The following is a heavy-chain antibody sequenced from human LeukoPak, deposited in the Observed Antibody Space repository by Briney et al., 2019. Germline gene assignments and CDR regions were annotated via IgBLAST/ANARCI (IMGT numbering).Heavy chain of an antibody. CDR2: INHSGST. CDR1: GGSFSGYY. Sequence: SETLSLTCAVYGGSFSGYYWSWIRQPPGKGLEWIGEINHSGSTNYNPSLKSRVTISVDTSKNQFSLKLSSVTAADTAVYYCHYTIFGFVESERGYWGQGTLVTVSS. J-gene: IGHJ4*02. CDR3: HYTIFGFVESERGY. V-gene: IGHV4-34*01. D-gene: IGHD3-3*01.